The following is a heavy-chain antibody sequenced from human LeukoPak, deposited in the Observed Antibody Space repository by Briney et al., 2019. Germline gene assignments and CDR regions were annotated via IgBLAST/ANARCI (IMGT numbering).Heavy chain of an antibody. CDR2: LYSGSDT. Sequence: PGGSLRLSCAASGVTVGSKYMNWVRRAPGKGLEWVSILYSGSDTYYSDSVKGRFTISRDDSKNTLSLQMNSLRPEDTAVYYCARVGDHFHWYFDLWGRGTLVTVSS. CDR3: ARVGDHFHWYFDL. D-gene: IGHD3-10*01. CDR1: GVTVGSKY. J-gene: IGHJ2*01. V-gene: IGHV3-53*01.